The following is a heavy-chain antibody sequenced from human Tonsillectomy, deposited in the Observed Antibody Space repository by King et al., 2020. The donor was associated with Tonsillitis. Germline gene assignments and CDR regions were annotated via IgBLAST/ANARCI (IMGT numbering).Heavy chain of an antibody. D-gene: IGHD2-2*01. CDR1: GGSFSGYY. Sequence: VQLPQWGAGRLKPSETLSLTCAVYGGSFSGYYWSWIRQPPGKGLEWIGETNHSGSTNYNPSLKSRVTMSVDTSKNQFSLKLSSVTAADAAVYYCARANCSSTSCYGDWFDPWGQGTLVTVSS. CDR3: ARANCSSTSCYGDWFDP. V-gene: IGHV4-34*01. J-gene: IGHJ5*02. CDR2: TNHSGST.